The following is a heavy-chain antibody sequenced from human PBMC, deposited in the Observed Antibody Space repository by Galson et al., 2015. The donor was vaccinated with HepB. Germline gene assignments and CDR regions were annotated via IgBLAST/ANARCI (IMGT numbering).Heavy chain of an antibody. CDR1: GFTFSSYA. V-gene: IGHV3-30-3*01. J-gene: IGHJ4*02. D-gene: IGHD5-24*01. CDR3: ASSRDGFHFDY. Sequence: SLRLSCAASGFTFSSYAMHWVRQAPGKGLEWVAVISYDGSNKYYADSVKGRFTISRDNSKNTLYLQMNSLRAEDTAVYYCASSRDGFHFDYWGQGTLVTVSS. CDR2: ISYDGSNK.